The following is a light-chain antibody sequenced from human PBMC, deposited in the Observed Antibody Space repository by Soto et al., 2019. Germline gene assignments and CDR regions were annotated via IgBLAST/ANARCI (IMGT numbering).Light chain of an antibody. J-gene: IGKJ5*01. V-gene: IGKV3-20*01. CDR3: QQYGTSPIT. CDR2: GAS. CDR1: QTVSSY. Sequence: NVLTQSPGTLSLSPGERATLSCRASQTVSSYLTWYQQRPGQAPRHLISGASRRATGIPDRFSGSGSGTDFTLTISRLEPEDFALYYCQQYGTSPITFGQGTRLEIK.